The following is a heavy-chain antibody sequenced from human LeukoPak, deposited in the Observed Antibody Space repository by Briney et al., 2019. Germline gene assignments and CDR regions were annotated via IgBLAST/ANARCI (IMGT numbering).Heavy chain of an antibody. J-gene: IGHJ3*02. CDR1: GASIRSSY. Sequence: SETLSLTCTVSGASIRSSYWNWIRQPAGKGLEWIGIFYTSGSTNYNPSLKSRVTMSVDTSKNQFSLNLTSVTAADTAVYFCASKIAGGTFDIWGHGTMVTVSS. CDR3: ASKIAGGTFDI. V-gene: IGHV4-4*07. CDR2: FYTSGST.